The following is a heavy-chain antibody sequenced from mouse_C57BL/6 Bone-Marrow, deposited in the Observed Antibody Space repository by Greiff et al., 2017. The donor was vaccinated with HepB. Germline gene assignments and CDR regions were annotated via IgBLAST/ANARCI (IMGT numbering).Heavy chain of an antibody. Sequence: QVHVKQSGAELVRPGASVTLSCKASGYTFTDYEMHWVKQTPVHGLEWIGAIDPETGGTAYNQKFKGKAILTADKSSSTAYMELRSLTSEDSAVYYCTRGGSNLWYFDYWGQGTTLTVSS. CDR2: IDPETGGT. J-gene: IGHJ2*01. V-gene: IGHV1-15*01. CDR1: GYTFTDYE. D-gene: IGHD2-5*01. CDR3: TRGGSNLWYFDY.